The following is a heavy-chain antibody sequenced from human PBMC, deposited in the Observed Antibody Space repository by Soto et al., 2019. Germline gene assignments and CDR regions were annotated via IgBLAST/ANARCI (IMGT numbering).Heavy chain of an antibody. CDR2: IYYSGST. CDR1: GGSISSGGYY. V-gene: IGHV4-31*03. D-gene: IGHD3-10*01. J-gene: IGHJ5*02. Sequence: PSETLSLTCTVSGGSISSGGYYWSWIRQHPGKGLEWIGYIYYSGSTYYNPSLKSRVTISVDTSKNQFSLKLSSVTAADTAVCYCARVKGWFVGYNRSGFNWFDPWGQGTLVTVSS. CDR3: ARVKGWFVGYNRSGFNWFDP.